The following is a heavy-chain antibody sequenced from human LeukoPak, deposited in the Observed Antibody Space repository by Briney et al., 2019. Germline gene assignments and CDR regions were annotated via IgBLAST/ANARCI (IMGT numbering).Heavy chain of an antibody. Sequence: SETLSLTCAVYGGSFSGYCWSWIRQPPGKGLEWIGEINHSGSTNYNPSLKSRVTISVDTSKNQFSLKLSSVTAADTAVYYCARRVKGIAAAYFDYWGQGTLVTVSS. J-gene: IGHJ4*02. CDR2: INHSGST. D-gene: IGHD6-13*01. CDR3: ARRVKGIAAAYFDY. CDR1: GGSFSGYC. V-gene: IGHV4-34*01.